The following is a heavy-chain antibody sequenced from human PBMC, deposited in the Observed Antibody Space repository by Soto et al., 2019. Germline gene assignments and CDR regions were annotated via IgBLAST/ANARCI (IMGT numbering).Heavy chain of an antibody. D-gene: IGHD4-17*01. CDR1: GYTFTSYG. V-gene: IGHV1-18*01. CDR2: ISSYNGNT. CDR3: TIIVYGDFEGFDP. J-gene: IGHJ5*02. Sequence: ASVKVSCKASGYTFTSYGISWVRQPPGQGLEWMGWISSYNGNTNSAQNLQARDTMTTEPSTSTAYMDLRSLRSDPTPLYHYTIIVYGDFEGFDPLGQGSLVTVSS.